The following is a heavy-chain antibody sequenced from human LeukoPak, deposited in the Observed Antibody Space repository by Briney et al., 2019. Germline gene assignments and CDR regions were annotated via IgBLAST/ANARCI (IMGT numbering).Heavy chain of an antibody. J-gene: IGHJ5*02. CDR2: ISGSGTNT. CDR3: AKRRHYYGSGDYYRDP. V-gene: IGHV3-23*01. Sequence: GSLRLSCAASGFTFSSYAMSWVRQAPGKGLEWVSSISGSGTNTYYADSVKGRFTISRDNSRNLLFLQMSSLRVEDTAVYYCAKRRHYYGSGDYYRDPWGPGTLVTVSS. CDR1: GFTFSSYA. D-gene: IGHD3-10*01.